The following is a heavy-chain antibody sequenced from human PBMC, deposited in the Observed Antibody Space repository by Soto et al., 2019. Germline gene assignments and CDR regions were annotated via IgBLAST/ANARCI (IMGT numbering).Heavy chain of an antibody. CDR2: ISCSGGST. Sequence: EVQLLESGGGLVQPGGSLRLSCAASGFTFSSYAMSWVRQAPGKGLEWVSAISCSGGSTYYADSVKGRFTISRDNSKNTLYLQMNSLRAEDTAVYYCAKFIGRGYVSYYYYMDVWGKGTTVTVSS. CDR3: AKFIGRGYVSYYYYMDV. J-gene: IGHJ6*03. V-gene: IGHV3-23*01. CDR1: GFTFSSYA. D-gene: IGHD5-12*01.